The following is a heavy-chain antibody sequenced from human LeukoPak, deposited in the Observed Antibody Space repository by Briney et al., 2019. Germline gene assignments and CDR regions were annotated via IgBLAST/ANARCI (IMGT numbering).Heavy chain of an antibody. J-gene: IGHJ4*02. D-gene: IGHD5/OR15-5a*01. CDR3: ARGLVRRLIYFDY. CDR1: GGSISSGDYY. V-gene: IGHV4-30-4*01. CDR2: IYYSGST. Sequence: SQTLSLTCTVSGGSISSGDYYWSWIRQPPGMGLEWIGYIYYSGSTYNNPSLKSRVAISVDTSKNQFSLKLSSVTAADTAVYYCARGLVRRLIYFDYWGQGTLVSVSS.